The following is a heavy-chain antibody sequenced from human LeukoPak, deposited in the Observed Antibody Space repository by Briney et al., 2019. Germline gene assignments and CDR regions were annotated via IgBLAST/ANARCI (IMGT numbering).Heavy chain of an antibody. D-gene: IGHD6-13*01. CDR2: ISWDGGST. CDR3: AKDFSERDGEQQLGPIWFDP. V-gene: IGHV3-43*01. J-gene: IGHJ5*02. Sequence: GGSLRLSCAASGFTFDDYTMHWVRQAPGKGLEWVSLISWDGGSTYYADSVKGRFTISRYNSKNSLYLQMYSLRTEDTALYYCAKDFSERDGEQQLGPIWFDPWGQGTLVTVSS. CDR1: GFTFDDYT.